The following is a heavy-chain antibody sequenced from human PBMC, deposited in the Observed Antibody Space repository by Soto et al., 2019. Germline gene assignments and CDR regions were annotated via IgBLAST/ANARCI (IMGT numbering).Heavy chain of an antibody. CDR2: IIPVSGTP. CDR1: GGTFSSFS. J-gene: IGHJ4*02. CDR3: ARDLIEMAVRGFLVY. Sequence: QVHVMQSGPEVKKPGSSVKVSCKTYGGTFSSFSISWVRQAPGQGLEWMGGIIPVSGTPHYAQKFQDRVTITADESTRTSYMELSSLTSDDTAIYYCARDLIEMAVRGFLVYWVQGYLVTVSS. V-gene: IGHV1-69*12. D-gene: IGHD3-3*01.